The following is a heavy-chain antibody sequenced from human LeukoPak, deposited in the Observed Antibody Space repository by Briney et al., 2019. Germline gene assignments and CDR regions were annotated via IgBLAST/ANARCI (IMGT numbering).Heavy chain of an antibody. D-gene: IGHD3-10*01. V-gene: IGHV4-59*08. J-gene: IGHJ6*04. CDR2: IYYSGST. CDR1: GGSISSYY. CDR3: ARSPVLLWFGVLNV. Sequence: SETLSLTCTVSGGSISSYYWSWIRQPPGKGLEWIGYIYYSGSTNYNPSLKSRATISVGTSKNQFSLKLSSVTAADTAVYYCARSPVLLWFGVLNVWGKGTTVTVSS.